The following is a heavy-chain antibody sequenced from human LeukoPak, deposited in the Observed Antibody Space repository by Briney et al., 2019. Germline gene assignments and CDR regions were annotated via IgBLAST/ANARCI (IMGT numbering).Heavy chain of an antibody. V-gene: IGHV3-21*01. Sequence: GGSLRLSCAASGFTFSSYSMNWVRQAPGKGLEWVSSISSSSSYIYYADSVKGRFTISGDNAKNSLYLQMNSLRAEDTAVYYCARGGVYSSSSNYWGQGTLVTVSS. CDR1: GFTFSSYS. D-gene: IGHD6-6*01. CDR3: ARGGVYSSSSNY. J-gene: IGHJ4*02. CDR2: ISSSSSYI.